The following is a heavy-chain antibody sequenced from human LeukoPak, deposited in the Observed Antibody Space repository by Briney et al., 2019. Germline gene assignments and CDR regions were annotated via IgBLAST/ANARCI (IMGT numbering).Heavy chain of an antibody. Sequence: GGSLRLSCAASGFTFSTYTMNWVRQAPGRGLEWVSSISSSGNNIYYSDSVKGRFTNSRDDAKKSLYLQMNSLRAEDTAVYYCARDTYYYDTSGYYSGSDFDYWGQGTLVTVSS. CDR3: ARDTYYYDTSGYYSGSDFDY. V-gene: IGHV3-21*01. D-gene: IGHD3-22*01. CDR1: GFTFSTYT. CDR2: ISSSGNNI. J-gene: IGHJ4*02.